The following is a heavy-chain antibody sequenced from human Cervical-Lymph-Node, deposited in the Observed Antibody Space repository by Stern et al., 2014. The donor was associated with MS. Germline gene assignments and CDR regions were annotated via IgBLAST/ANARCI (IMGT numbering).Heavy chain of an antibody. CDR2: ISYDGSDT. CDR3: VKRGITEVRGVRLGDY. J-gene: IGHJ4*02. Sequence: VQLVESGGGVVQPGGSLGLTCTVSGFTFSSYGMHWVRQAPGKGLEWVSVISYDGSDTYYAESVKGRFTISRDNTKNTLYLEMRRLRREDTAVYYCVKRGITEVRGVRLGDYWGPGTLVIVSS. D-gene: IGHD3-10*01. CDR1: GFTFSSYG. V-gene: IGHV3-30*18.